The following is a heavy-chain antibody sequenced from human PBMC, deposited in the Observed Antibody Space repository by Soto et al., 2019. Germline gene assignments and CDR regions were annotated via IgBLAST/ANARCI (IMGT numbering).Heavy chain of an antibody. D-gene: IGHD3-16*01. V-gene: IGHV4-59*11. J-gene: IGHJ4*02. Sequence: SETLSLTCTVSGGSMSSHYWTWLRQPPGKGLEWIGYISYSGSTYYNPSLKSRVTISADTSRNQFSLKLSSVIAADTAVYHCARADPDASVGYWGQGTLVTVSS. CDR3: ARADPDASVGY. CDR1: GGSMSSHY. CDR2: ISYSGST.